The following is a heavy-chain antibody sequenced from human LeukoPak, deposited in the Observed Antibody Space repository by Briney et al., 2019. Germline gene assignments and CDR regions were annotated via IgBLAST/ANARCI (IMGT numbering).Heavy chain of an antibody. CDR2: ISGSGGTT. CDR3: VRGNPFGGY. J-gene: IGHJ4*02. CDR1: SVSFSTSP. Sequence: GGSLRLSCAASSVSFSTSPMTWVRQAPGKGLEWVSYISGSGGTTFYADSVKGRFTISRDNSKNTLFLEMTRLRDEDTAVYYCVRGNPFGGYWGQGTLVTVSS. V-gene: IGHV3-23*01. D-gene: IGHD2-15*01.